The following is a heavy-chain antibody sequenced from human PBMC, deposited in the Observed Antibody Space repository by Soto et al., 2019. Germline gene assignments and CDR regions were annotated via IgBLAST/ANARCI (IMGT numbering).Heavy chain of an antibody. CDR2: IIPIFGTA. CDR1: GGTFSSYA. CDR3: ALHYGSRSNYCYYGMDV. D-gene: IGHD3-10*01. V-gene: IGHV1-69*12. J-gene: IGHJ6*02. Sequence: QVQLVQSGAEVKKPGSSVKVSCKASGGTFSSYAISWVRQAPGQGLEWMGGIIPIFGTADYAQKFQGRVTITADESTSTAYIELSSLRSEETAVNYFALHYGSRSNYCYYGMDVWGQGTTVTVYS.